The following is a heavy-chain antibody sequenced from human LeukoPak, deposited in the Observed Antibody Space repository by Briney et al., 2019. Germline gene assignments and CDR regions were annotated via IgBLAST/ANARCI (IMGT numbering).Heavy chain of an antibody. CDR1: LVSFVNQA. V-gene: IGHV3-23*01. J-gene: IGHJ4*02. CDR3: AKDARRTSGWYFFDY. Sequence: PGGALRLSCAAPLVSFVNQAMGSVRQGLGKGLEWVSVISESGEITKYAVSVKGRFTISRENYKNTLFLQMNSLRAEDTAVYYCAKDARRTSGWYFFDYWGQGSLVTVSS. D-gene: IGHD6-19*01. CDR2: ISESGEIT.